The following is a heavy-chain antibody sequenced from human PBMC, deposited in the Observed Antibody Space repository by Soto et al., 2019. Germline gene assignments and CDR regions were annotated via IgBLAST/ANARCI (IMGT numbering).Heavy chain of an antibody. CDR1: GYSFTSYW. Sequence: PGESLKISCKGSGYSFTSYWIGWVRQMPGKGLEWMGIIYPGDSDTRYSPSFQGQVTISADKSISTAYLQWSSLKASDTAMYYCARVGSGEWLEPYYFDYWGQGTLVTVSS. V-gene: IGHV5-51*01. CDR2: IYPGDSDT. J-gene: IGHJ4*02. D-gene: IGHD3-10*01. CDR3: ARVGSGEWLEPYYFDY.